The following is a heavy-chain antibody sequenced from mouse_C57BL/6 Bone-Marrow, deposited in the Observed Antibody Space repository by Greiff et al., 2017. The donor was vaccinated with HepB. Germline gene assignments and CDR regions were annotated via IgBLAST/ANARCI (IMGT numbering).Heavy chain of an antibody. V-gene: IGHV7-3*01. D-gene: IGHD2-1*01. CDR3: ASLYGNYGFAY. Sequence: EVMLVESGGGLVQPGGSLSLSCAASGFTFTDYYMSWVRQPPGKALEWLGFIRNKANGYTTEYSAFVKGRFTISRDNSQSILYLQMNALRAEDSATYYCASLYGNYGFAYWGQGTLVTVSA. CDR1: GFTFTDYY. J-gene: IGHJ3*01. CDR2: IRNKANGYTT.